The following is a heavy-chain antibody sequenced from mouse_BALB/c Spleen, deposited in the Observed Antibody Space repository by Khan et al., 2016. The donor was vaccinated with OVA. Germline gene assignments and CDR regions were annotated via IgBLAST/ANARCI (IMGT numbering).Heavy chain of an antibody. J-gene: IGHJ3*01. CDR3: ATLYDNPFAY. D-gene: IGHD2-3*01. CDR2: IDPANGDT. CDR1: GFNIKDTY. Sequence: VQLKQSGAELVKPGASVKLSCTGSGFNIKDTYMHWMNQRPEQGLEWIGRIDPANGDTKYGPKFQDKATLTADTSSNTAYLQLSSLTSEDTAVYFCATLYDNPFAYWGQGTLVSVS. V-gene: IGHV14-3*02.